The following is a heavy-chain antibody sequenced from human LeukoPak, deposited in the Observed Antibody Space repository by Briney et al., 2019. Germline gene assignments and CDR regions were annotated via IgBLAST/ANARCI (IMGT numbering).Heavy chain of an antibody. CDR3: ARGPGYSSSWYYY. J-gene: IGHJ4*02. D-gene: IGHD6-13*01. CDR1: GFTFSSYA. V-gene: IGHV3-64*01. CDR2: ISSNGGST. Sequence: PGGSLRLSCAASGFTFSSYAMHWVRQAPGKGLEYVPVISSNGGSTYYANSVKGRFTISRDNSKNTLYLQMGSLRAEDMAAYYCARGPGYSSSWYYYWGQGTLVTVSS.